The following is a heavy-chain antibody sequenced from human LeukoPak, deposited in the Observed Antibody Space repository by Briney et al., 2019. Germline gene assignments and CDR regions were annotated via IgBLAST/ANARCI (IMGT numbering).Heavy chain of an antibody. Sequence: GGSLRLSCAASGFTFSSYGMHWVRQAPGKGLEWVAFIRYDGSDKFYADSVKGQFTISRDNSKNTLYLQMNSLRAEDTAVYYCARHYGSGILSPGWGAFDIWGQGTMVTVSS. CDR1: GFTFSSYG. CDR3: ARHYGSGILSPGWGAFDI. V-gene: IGHV3-30*02. J-gene: IGHJ3*02. CDR2: IRYDGSDK. D-gene: IGHD3-10*01.